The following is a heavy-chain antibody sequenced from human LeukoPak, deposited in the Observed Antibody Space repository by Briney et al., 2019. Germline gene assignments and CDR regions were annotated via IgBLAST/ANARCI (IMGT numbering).Heavy chain of an antibody. CDR1: GYTFTSYD. CDR2: MNPNSGNT. D-gene: IGHD6-6*01. Sequence: ASVKVSCKASGYTFTSYDINWVRQATGQGLEWMGWMNPNSGNTGYAQKFQGRVTMTRNTSISTAYMELSSLRSEDTAVYYCAKAIGDPGLIAARRNWGQGTLVTVSS. V-gene: IGHV1-8*01. J-gene: IGHJ4*02. CDR3: AKAIGDPGLIAARRN.